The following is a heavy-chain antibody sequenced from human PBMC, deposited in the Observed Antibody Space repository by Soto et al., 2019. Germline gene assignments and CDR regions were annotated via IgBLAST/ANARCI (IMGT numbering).Heavy chain of an antibody. CDR2: IYYSGST. V-gene: IGHV4-39*01. Sequence: SQTLSLTCTVSGGSISSSSYYWGWIRQPPGKGLEWIGSIYYSGSTYYNPSLKSRVTISVDTSKNQFSLKLSSVTAADTAVYYCARRCYYDSWGDNWFDPWGQGTLVTVSS. CDR1: GGSISSSSYY. D-gene: IGHD3-22*01. J-gene: IGHJ5*02. CDR3: ARRCYYDSWGDNWFDP.